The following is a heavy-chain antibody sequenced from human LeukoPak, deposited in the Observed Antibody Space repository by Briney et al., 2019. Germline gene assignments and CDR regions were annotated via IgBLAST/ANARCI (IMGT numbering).Heavy chain of an antibody. J-gene: IGHJ4*02. CDR3: ARHLSVQWELPSYFDY. V-gene: IGHV4-39*01. CDR2: IYYSGSI. D-gene: IGHD1-26*01. Sequence: SETLSLTCTVSGGSISSSSYYWGWIRQPPGKGLEWIGSIYYSGSIYYNPSLKSRVTISVDTSKNQFSLKLSSVTAADTAVYYCARHLSVQWELPSYFDYWGQGTLVTVSS. CDR1: GGSISSSSYY.